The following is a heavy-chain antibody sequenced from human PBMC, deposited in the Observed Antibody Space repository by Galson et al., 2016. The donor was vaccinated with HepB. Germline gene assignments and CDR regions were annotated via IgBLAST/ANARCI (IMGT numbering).Heavy chain of an antibody. D-gene: IGHD1-14*01. J-gene: IGHJ4*02. V-gene: IGHV1-46*02. CDR3: ARELDHSFYFDY. Sequence: PVTVSCQQSQHTVHTYTMQRGQRLLPRTLEGVGIIKPSGGNTVKAQKFQDRITTTRDTSTSTVYMELISLRSEDTAVYYCARELDHSFYFDYWGQGTLLTVSS. CDR1: QHTVHTYT. CDR2: IKPSGGNT.